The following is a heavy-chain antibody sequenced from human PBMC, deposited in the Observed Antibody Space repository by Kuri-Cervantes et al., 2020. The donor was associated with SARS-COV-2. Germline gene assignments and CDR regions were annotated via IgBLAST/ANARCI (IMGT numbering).Heavy chain of an antibody. J-gene: IGHJ4*02. V-gene: IGHV2-70*12. CDR1: GFSLSTSGVG. Sequence: SGPTLVKPTQTLTLTCTFSGFSLSTSGVGVGWIRQPPGKALEWLALIYWDDDKYYSTSLRTRLTISKDTSKNQVVLTMTNVDPVDTATYYCARIQATTVIADFWGQGTLVTVSS. CDR2: IYWDDDK. D-gene: IGHD4-11*01. CDR3: ARIQATTVIADF.